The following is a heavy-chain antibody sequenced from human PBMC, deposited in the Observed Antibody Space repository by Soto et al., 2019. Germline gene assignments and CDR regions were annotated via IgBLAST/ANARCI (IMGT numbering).Heavy chain of an antibody. J-gene: IGHJ6*02. V-gene: IGHV3-30-3*01. CDR3: ARDPLRYCSGGTCRESYGMDV. D-gene: IGHD2-15*01. Sequence: GGSLRLSCAASGFTFSSYAMHWVRQAPGKGLEWVAVISYDGSNKYYADSVKGRFTISRDNSKNTLYLQMNSLRAEDTAVYHCARDPLRYCSGGTCRESYGMDVWGQGTTVTVSS. CDR2: ISYDGSNK. CDR1: GFTFSSYA.